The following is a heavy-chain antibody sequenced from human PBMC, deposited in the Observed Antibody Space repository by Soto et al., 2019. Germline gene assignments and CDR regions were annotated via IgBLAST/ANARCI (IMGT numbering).Heavy chain of an antibody. D-gene: IGHD3-10*01. CDR1: GGSISSPDW. CDR2: IYHTGTT. V-gene: IGHV4-4*02. CDR3: ARGPPPGHYYGSGTSY. J-gene: IGHJ4*02. Sequence: SETLSLTCAVSGGSISSPDWWSWVRQPPGKGLEWIGEIYHTGTTNYNPSLQSRVTISVDKSKNQFSLTLSSVTAADTAVYFCARGPPPGHYYGSGTSYWGPGTLVTVSS.